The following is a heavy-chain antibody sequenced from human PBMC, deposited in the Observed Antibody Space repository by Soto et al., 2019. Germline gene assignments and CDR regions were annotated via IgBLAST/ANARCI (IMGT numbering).Heavy chain of an antibody. J-gene: IGHJ4*02. CDR2: ISSSSSTI. V-gene: IGHV3-48*01. D-gene: IGHD5-18*01. Sequence: EVQLVESGGGLVQPGGSLRLSCAASGFTFGSYSMNWVRQAPGKGLEWVSYISSSSSTIYYADSVEGRFTISRDNAKNYPYLQMNTLRAEDTAVYYCAKDGGYSYGPYDYWGQGTLVTVSS. CDR1: GFTFGSYS. CDR3: AKDGGYSYGPYDY.